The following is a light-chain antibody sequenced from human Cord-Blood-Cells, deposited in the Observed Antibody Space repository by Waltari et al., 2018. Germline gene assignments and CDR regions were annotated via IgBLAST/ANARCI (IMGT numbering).Light chain of an antibody. CDR1: SSYVGGYNY. V-gene: IGLV2-11*01. CDR2: DVS. CDR3: CSYAGSYTWV. Sequence: QSALTQPRPVSGSPGQSVTISCTGTSSYVGGYNYVSWYQRHPGKAPKLMIYDVSKRPSGVPDRFSGSKSGNTASLTISGLQAEDEADYYCCSYAGSYTWVFGGGTKLTVL. J-gene: IGLJ3*02.